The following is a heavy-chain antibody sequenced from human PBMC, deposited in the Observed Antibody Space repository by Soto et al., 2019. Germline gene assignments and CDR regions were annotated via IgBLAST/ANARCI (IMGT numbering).Heavy chain of an antibody. D-gene: IGHD2-21*02. J-gene: IGHJ3*01. Sequence: GESLKISCKGPGYTFTRNWIGWVRQMPGKGLEWMGIIFPIDSDTRYSPSSQGQVTISADNSISTAYLQWSSLKASDTAIYYCATPGGRDFNAFDVWGQGTMVTVSS. CDR3: ATPGGRDFNAFDV. CDR2: IFPIDSDT. CDR1: GYTFTRNW. V-gene: IGHV5-51*01.